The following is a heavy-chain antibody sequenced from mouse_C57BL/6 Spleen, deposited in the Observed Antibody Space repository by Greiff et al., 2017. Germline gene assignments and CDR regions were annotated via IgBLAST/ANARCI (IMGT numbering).Heavy chain of an antibody. Sequence: VQLQQSGAELVRPGASVKLSCTASGFNIKDDYMHWVKQRPEQGLEWIGWIDPENGDTEYASKFQGKATITADTSSNTAYLQLSSLTSEDTAVYYCTRGIYYDYGDWYFDVWGTGTTVTVSS. CDR3: TRGIYYDYGDWYFDV. CDR1: GFNIKDDY. V-gene: IGHV14-4*01. CDR2: IDPENGDT. J-gene: IGHJ1*03. D-gene: IGHD2-4*01.